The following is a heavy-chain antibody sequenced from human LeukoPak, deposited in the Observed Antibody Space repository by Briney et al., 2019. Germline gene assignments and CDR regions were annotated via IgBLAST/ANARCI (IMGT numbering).Heavy chain of an antibody. V-gene: IGHV3-11*05. Sequence: PGGSLRLSCEASGFTFSDYYMNWIRQAPGKGLEWVSYISSSSSYTNYADSVKGLFTISRDNPKNSLYLQMNSLRAEDTAVYYCARGSMRMATAGLADYWGQGTLVTVSS. CDR2: ISSSSSYT. CDR1: GFTFSDYY. J-gene: IGHJ4*02. D-gene: IGHD5-24*01. CDR3: ARGSMRMATAGLADY.